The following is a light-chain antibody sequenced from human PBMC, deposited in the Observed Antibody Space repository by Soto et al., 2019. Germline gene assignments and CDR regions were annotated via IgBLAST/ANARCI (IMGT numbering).Light chain of an antibody. J-gene: IGLJ1*01. CDR1: SSDVGGYNY. V-gene: IGLV2-14*01. CDR3: SSYTTSRTFV. CDR2: EVS. Sequence: LTQPASVSGSPGQSITISCTGTSSDVGGYNYVSWYQQHPGKAPKLMIYEVSNRPSGVSNRFSGSKSGNTASLTISGLQAEDEADYYCSSYTTSRTFVFGTGTKVTVL.